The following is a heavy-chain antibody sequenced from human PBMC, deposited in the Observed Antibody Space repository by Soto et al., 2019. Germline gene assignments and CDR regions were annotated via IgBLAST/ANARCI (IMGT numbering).Heavy chain of an antibody. D-gene: IGHD3-3*01. V-gene: IGHV4-59*01. J-gene: IGHJ5*02. CDR2: IYYSGST. CDR3: ARVNEFWTGYYSPNWFDP. Sequence: PSETLSLTCTVSGGSISSYYWSWIRQPPGKGLEWIGYIYYSGSTNYNPSLKSRVTISVDTSKNQFSLKLSSVTAADTAVYYCARVNEFWTGYYSPNWFDPWGQGTLVPVSS. CDR1: GGSISSYY.